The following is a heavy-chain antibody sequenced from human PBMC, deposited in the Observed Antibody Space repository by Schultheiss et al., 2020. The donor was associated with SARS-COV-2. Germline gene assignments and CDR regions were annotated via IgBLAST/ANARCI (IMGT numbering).Heavy chain of an antibody. D-gene: IGHD6-13*01. V-gene: IGHV3-66*03. CDR3: ARVLYSSTSGLDY. CDR1: GFTVSSNY. J-gene: IGHJ4*02. CDR2: IYSCGST. Sequence: GSLRLSCAASGFTVSSNYMSWVRQAPGKGLEWVSVIYSCGSTYYADSVKGRFTISRDNSKNTLYLQMNSLRAEDTAVYYCARVLYSSTSGLDYWGQGTLVTVSS.